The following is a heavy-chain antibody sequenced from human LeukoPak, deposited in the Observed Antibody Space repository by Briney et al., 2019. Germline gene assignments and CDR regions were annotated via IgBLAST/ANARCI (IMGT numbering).Heavy chain of an antibody. CDR1: GFTFSTYA. Sequence: GGSLRLSCAASGFTFSTYAMHWLRQAPGKGLEWVAVISYDGSNKFYTGSVKGRFTISRDNSKNTLYLQMNSLRPEDTAVYYCARSGGATGLSHFDYWGQGTLVTVSS. D-gene: IGHD1-26*01. CDR3: ARSGGATGLSHFDY. J-gene: IGHJ4*02. CDR2: ISYDGSNK. V-gene: IGHV3-30-3*01.